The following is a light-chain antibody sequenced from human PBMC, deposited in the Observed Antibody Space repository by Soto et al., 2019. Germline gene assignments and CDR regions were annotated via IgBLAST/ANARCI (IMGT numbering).Light chain of an antibody. J-gene: IGKJ4*01. CDR3: QQYGSSPLLT. V-gene: IGKV3-20*01. CDR1: QSVSSSY. CDR2: GAS. Sequence: EIVLTQSPGTLSLSPGERATLSCRASQSVSSSYLAWYQQKPGQAPRLLIYGASSRATGIPDRFSGSGSGTAFPLTISRLEPEDFAVYYCQQYGSSPLLTFGGGTKVEIK.